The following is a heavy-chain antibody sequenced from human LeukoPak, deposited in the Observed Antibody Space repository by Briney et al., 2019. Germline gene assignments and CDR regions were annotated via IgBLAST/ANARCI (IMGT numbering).Heavy chain of an antibody. D-gene: IGHD3-10*01. Sequence: GGSLRLSCEASGFTFDDYGMSWVRQVPGKGLEWVSGINWNGGSTGNADSVKGRFTISRDNARKSLYLQLNSLRAEDTAVYFCARGVRYGSGSYYPGEFDYWGQGTLVTVSS. V-gene: IGHV3-20*04. CDR1: GFTFDDYG. CDR3: ARGVRYGSGSYYPGEFDY. J-gene: IGHJ4*02. CDR2: INWNGGST.